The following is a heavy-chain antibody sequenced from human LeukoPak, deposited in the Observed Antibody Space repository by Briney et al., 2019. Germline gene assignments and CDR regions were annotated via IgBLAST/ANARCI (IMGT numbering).Heavy chain of an antibody. CDR1: GGSISSYY. J-gene: IGHJ4*02. CDR2: IYTSGST. CDR3: ARAYYYDSSGYYFFDY. V-gene: IGHV4-4*07. Sequence: PSETLSLTCTVSGGSISSYYWSWLRQPAGKGREWIGRIYTSGSTNYNPSLKSRATISVDKSKNQFSLKLSSVTAADTAVYYCARAYYYDSSGYYFFDYWGQGTLVTVSS. D-gene: IGHD3-22*01.